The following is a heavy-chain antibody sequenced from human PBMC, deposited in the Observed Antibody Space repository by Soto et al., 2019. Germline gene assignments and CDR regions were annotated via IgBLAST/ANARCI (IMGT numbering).Heavy chain of an antibody. CDR3: AKEPVDYFGSRTYGMDV. Sequence: QVQLVESGGGVVQPGRSLRLSCAGSGFTFSRNAMHWVRQAPGKGLEWVAVISYDGNNKYYADSVKGRFTISRDNSKNTLLLQMNSLRGEDTAVYYCAKEPVDYFGSRTYGMDVWGQGTTVTVSS. CDR2: ISYDGNNK. V-gene: IGHV3-30-3*01. D-gene: IGHD3-10*01. J-gene: IGHJ6*02. CDR1: GFTFSRNA.